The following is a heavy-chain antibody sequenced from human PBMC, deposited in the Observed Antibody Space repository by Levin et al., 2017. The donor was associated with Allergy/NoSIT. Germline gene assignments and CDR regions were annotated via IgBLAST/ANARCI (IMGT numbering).Heavy chain of an antibody. D-gene: IGHD5-18*01. CDR3: ARATWIQLWLIDY. CDR1: GFTFSSYA. V-gene: IGHV3-30-3*01. Sequence: QAGGSLRLSCAASGFTFSSYAMHWVRQAPGKGLEWVAVISYDGSNKYYADSVKGRFTISRDNSKNTLYLQMNSLRAEDTAVYYCARATWIQLWLIDYWGQGTLVTVSS. J-gene: IGHJ4*02. CDR2: ISYDGSNK.